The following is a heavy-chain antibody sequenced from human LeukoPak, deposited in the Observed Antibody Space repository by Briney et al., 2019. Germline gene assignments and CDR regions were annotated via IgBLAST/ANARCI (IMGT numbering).Heavy chain of an antibody. J-gene: IGHJ4*02. CDR1: GFTFSDYY. CDR3: ARDSSGWYYFDY. CDR2: ISSSSSYT. D-gene: IGHD6-19*01. V-gene: IGHV3-11*06. Sequence: GGSLRLSCAASGFTFSDYYMSWIRQAPGKGLEWVSYISSSSSYTNYADSVKGQFTISRDNAKNSLYLQMNSLRAEDTAVYYCARDSSGWYYFDYWGQGTLVTVSS.